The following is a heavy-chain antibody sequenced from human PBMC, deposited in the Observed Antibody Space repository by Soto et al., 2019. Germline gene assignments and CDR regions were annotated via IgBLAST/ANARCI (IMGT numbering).Heavy chain of an antibody. D-gene: IGHD6-13*01. CDR2: IYHSGST. CDR1: GGSISSSNW. J-gene: IGHJ6*02. CDR3: ARVLLAAAGTADYYYYGMDV. V-gene: IGHV4-4*02. Sequence: SETLSLTCAVSGGSISSSNWWSWVRQPPGKGLEGIGEIYHSGSTNYNPSLKSRVTISVDKSKNQFSLKLSSVTAADTAVYYCARVLLAAAGTADYYYYGMDVWGQGTTVTVSS.